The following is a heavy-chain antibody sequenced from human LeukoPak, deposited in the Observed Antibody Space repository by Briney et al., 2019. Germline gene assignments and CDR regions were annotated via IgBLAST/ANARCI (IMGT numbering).Heavy chain of an antibody. D-gene: IGHD1-26*01. V-gene: IGHV4-59*08. CDR1: GGSIGSYY. CDR3: ARHGGSRPPYFDY. Sequence: SEALSLTCAVSGGSIGSYYWSWLRQPPGKQLEWIGYIYYSGNTNYNPSLESRVTISVDTSKNQFSLELTSVTAADTAVYYCARHGGSRPPYFDYWGQGTLITVSS. CDR2: IYYSGNT. J-gene: IGHJ4*02.